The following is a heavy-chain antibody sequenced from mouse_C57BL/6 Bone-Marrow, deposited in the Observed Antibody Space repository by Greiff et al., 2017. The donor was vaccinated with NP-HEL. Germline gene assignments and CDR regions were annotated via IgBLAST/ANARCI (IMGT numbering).Heavy chain of an antibody. J-gene: IGHJ4*01. V-gene: IGHV1-52*01. Sequence: QVQLQQPGAELVRPGSSVKLSCKASGYTFTSYWMHWVKQRPIQGLEWIGNIDPSDSETHYNQKFKDKATLTVDKSSSTAYMQLSSLTSDDSAVYYCARGDYYGGFYYAMDYWGQGTSVTVSS. CDR1: GYTFTSYW. CDR3: ARGDYYGGFYYAMDY. CDR2: IDPSDSET. D-gene: IGHD1-2*01.